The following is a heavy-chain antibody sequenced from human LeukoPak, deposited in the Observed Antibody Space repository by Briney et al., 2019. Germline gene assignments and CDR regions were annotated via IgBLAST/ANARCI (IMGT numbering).Heavy chain of an antibody. CDR3: ARDRGHTFDY. CDR1: GLTLSTYW. Sequence: PGGSLRLSCAASGLTLSTYWMHWVRQAPGKGLVWVSLINADGRSTTYADSVKGRFTISRDNAKSTLYLQMNSLRAEDTAVYYCARDRGHTFDYWGQGTVVTVSS. V-gene: IGHV3-74*01. J-gene: IGHJ4*02. CDR2: INADGRST.